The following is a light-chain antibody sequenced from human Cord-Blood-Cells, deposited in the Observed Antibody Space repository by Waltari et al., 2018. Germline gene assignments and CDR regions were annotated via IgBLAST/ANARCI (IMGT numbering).Light chain of an antibody. V-gene: IGKV1-39*01. CDR2: AAS. J-gene: IGKJ3*01. CDR1: QRISSY. CDR3: QQSYSTPFT. Sequence: DLQMTQSPSSLSASVGDRVTITCRASQRISSYLNWYQQKPGKAPKLLIYAASSLQSGVPSRFSGSGSGTDFTLTISSLQPEDFATYYCQQSYSTPFTFGPGTKVDI.